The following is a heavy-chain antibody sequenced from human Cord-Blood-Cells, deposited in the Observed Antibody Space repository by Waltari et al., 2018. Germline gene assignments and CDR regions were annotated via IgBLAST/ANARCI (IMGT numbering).Heavy chain of an antibody. D-gene: IGHD5-18*01. V-gene: IGHV4-34*01. CDR1: GGSFSGYY. CDR3: ARAAMVTWYFDL. CDR2: INHSGRT. J-gene: IGHJ2*01. Sequence: QVQLQQWGAGLLKPSEHLSLTCAVYGGSFSGYYWSWIRQPPGKGLEWIGEINHSGRTNYNPSLKSRVTISVDTSKNQFSLKLSSVTAADTAVYYCARAAMVTWYFDLWGRGTLVTVSS.